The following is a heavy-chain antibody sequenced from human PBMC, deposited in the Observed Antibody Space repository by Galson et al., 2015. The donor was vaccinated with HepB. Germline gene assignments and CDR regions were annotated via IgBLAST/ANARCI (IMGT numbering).Heavy chain of an antibody. D-gene: IGHD6-13*01. CDR3: ARGGRGVPAAAGKSDAFDI. CDR1: GGSISSYY. CDR2: IYYSGST. V-gene: IGHV4-59*01. J-gene: IGHJ3*02. Sequence: LSLTCTVSGGSISSYYWSWIRQPPGKGLEWIGYIYYSGSTNYNPSLKSRVTISVDTSKNQFSLKLSSVTAADTAVYYCARGGRGVPAAAGKSDAFDIWGQGTMVTVSS.